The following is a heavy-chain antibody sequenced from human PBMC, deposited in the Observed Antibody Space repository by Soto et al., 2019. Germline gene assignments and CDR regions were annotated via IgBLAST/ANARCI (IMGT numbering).Heavy chain of an antibody. J-gene: IGHJ5*02. Sequence: GPSVKVSCKASGYTFTSYGISWVRQAPGQGLEWMGWISAYNGNTNYAQKLQGRVTMTTDTSTNTAYMELRSLRSDDTAVYYCARDKGELLPLHWSAPGGQGTLVPVSP. CDR3: ARDKGELLPLHWSAP. CDR1: GYTFTSYG. CDR2: ISAYNGNT. D-gene: IGHD1-26*01. V-gene: IGHV1-18*01.